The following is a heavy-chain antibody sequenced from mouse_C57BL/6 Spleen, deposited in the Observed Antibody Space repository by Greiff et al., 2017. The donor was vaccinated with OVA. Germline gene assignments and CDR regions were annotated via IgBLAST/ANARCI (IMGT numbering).Heavy chain of an antibody. D-gene: IGHD2-4*01. CDR1: GFTFSSYT. Sequence: EVNLVESGGGLVKPGGSLKLSCAASGFTFSSYTMSWVRQTPEKRLEWVATISGGGGNTYYPDSVKGRFTISRDNAKNTLYLQMSSLRSEDTALYYCARLYYDYDGGDAMDYWGQGTSVTVSS. J-gene: IGHJ4*01. CDR3: ARLYYDYDGGDAMDY. V-gene: IGHV5-9*01. CDR2: ISGGGGNT.